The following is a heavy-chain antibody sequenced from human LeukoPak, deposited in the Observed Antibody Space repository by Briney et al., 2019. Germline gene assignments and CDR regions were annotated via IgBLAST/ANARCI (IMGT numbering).Heavy chain of an antibody. D-gene: IGHD3-10*01. CDR2: IYYSGST. Sequence: PSQTLSLTCTVSGGSISSGDYYWXWIRQPPGKGXXXXGYIYYSGSTYYNPSLKSRVTISVDTSKNQFSLKLSSVTAADTAVYYCARDLGYYGSGSYFDYWGQGTLVTVSS. CDR3: ARDLGYYGSGSYFDY. CDR1: GGSISSGDYY. V-gene: IGHV4-30-4*01. J-gene: IGHJ4*02.